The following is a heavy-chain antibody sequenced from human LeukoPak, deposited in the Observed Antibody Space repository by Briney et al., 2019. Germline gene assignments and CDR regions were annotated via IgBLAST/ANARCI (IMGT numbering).Heavy chain of an antibody. CDR1: GFTFSTYS. Sequence: GGSLRLSCAASGFTFSTYSMNWVRQAPGRGLEWVSAISGSGGSTDYADSVKGRFTISRDNAKNSLYLQMNSLRAEDTAVYYCARGIAANWFDPWGQGTLATVSS. D-gene: IGHD6-25*01. V-gene: IGHV3-21*01. CDR2: ISGSGGST. J-gene: IGHJ5*02. CDR3: ARGIAANWFDP.